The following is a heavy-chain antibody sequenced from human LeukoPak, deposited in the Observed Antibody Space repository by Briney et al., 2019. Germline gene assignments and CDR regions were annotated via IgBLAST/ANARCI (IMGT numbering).Heavy chain of an antibody. CDR1: GFTFSSYA. CDR2: ISYDGSNK. Sequence: GGSLRLSCAASGFTFSSYAMHWVRQAPGKGLEWVAVISYDGSNKNYADSVKGRFTISRDNPKNTLYLQINSLRAEDTAVYFCAKRGVVIRVILVGFHKEAYYFDSWGQGALVTVSA. V-gene: IGHV3-30*07. D-gene: IGHD3-22*01. J-gene: IGHJ4*02. CDR3: AKRGVVIRVILVGFHKEAYYFDS.